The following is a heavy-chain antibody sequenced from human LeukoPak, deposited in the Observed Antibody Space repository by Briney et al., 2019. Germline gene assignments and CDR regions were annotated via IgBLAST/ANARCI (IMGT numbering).Heavy chain of an antibody. Sequence: GGSLRLSCAASGFTFSSYWMNWVRQAPGKGLEWVANIKEDGSETNYVDSVKGRFTISRDNAKNSLYLQMNNLRTEDTAVYYCARDPDYDSSGYNYWGQGTLVTVSS. J-gene: IGHJ4*02. D-gene: IGHD3-22*01. CDR1: GFTFSSYW. CDR2: IKEDGSET. V-gene: IGHV3-7*03. CDR3: ARDPDYDSSGYNY.